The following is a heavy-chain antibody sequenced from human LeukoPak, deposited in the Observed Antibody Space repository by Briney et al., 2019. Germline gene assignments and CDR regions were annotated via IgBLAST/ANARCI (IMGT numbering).Heavy chain of an antibody. CDR2: ISAYNGNT. V-gene: IGHV1-18*01. D-gene: IGHD3-16*02. J-gene: IGHJ4*02. CDR3: ARADGLRLGELSPPFDY. CDR1: GYTFTSYG. Sequence: GASVKVSCKASGYTFTSYGISWVRQAPGQGLEWMGWISAYNGNTNYAQKLQGRVTMTTDTSTSTAYMELRSLRSDDTAVYYCARADGLRLGELSPPFDYWGQGTLVTVSS.